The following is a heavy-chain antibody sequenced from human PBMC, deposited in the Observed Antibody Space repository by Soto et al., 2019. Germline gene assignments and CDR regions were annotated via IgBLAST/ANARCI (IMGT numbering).Heavy chain of an antibody. CDR2: ISYDGSNK. Sequence: QVQLVESGGGVVQPGRSLRLSCAASGFTFSSYGMHWVRQAPGKGLEWVAVISYDGSNKYYADSVKGRFTISRDNSKNTLDLQMNSLRAEDTAVYYCAKDNTVNTAYFDHWGQGTLVTVSS. CDR3: AKDNTVNTAYFDH. D-gene: IGHD4-17*01. J-gene: IGHJ4*02. CDR1: GFTFSSYG. V-gene: IGHV3-30*18.